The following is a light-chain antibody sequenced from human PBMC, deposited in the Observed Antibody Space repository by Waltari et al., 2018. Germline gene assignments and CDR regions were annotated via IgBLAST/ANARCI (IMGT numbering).Light chain of an antibody. V-gene: IGKV3D-15*01. CDR3: QQYDDWPYT. CDR1: QSVSNK. J-gene: IGKJ2*01. CDR2: GAS. Sequence: EIVMTLSPATLSLSPGEGATLSCRASQSVSNKLAWYQQKPGQAPRLLIYGASTRATGIPARFSGSGSGTEVTLTISSLQSEDFAIYVCQQYDDWPYTFGQGTKLDI.